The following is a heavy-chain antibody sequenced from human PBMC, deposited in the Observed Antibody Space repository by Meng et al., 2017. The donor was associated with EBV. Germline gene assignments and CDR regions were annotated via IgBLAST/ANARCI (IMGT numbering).Heavy chain of an antibody. Sequence: HVMWVQSTAEVKKPGSSVKVSCKTSGGPFRNYVISWVRQAPGQGLEWLGGFLPRLGAPNYAQKFHGRVKITADESTSTHYMDLSSLRSEDTAIYYCASESGRGYTPDYWGQGTLVTVSS. CDR2: FLPRLGAP. CDR3: ASESGRGYTPDY. V-gene: IGHV1-69*01. D-gene: IGHD3-10*01. J-gene: IGHJ4*02. CDR1: GGPFRNYV.